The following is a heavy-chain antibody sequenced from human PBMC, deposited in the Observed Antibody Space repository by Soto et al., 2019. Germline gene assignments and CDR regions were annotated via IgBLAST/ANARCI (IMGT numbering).Heavy chain of an antibody. CDR2: IYFSGSS. J-gene: IGHJ6*02. V-gene: IGHV4-59*01. CDR1: GGSITSFY. D-gene: IGHD4-4*01. CDR3: VRHQGDSNFHGRDAMDV. Sequence: SETLSLTCSVSGGSITSFYWSWIRQAPGQGLEWIGHIYFSGSSNYNPSFKSRVTLSGDTSKNHFSLKLTSVTAADTAVYYCVRHQGDSNFHGRDAMDVWGQGTTVTVSS.